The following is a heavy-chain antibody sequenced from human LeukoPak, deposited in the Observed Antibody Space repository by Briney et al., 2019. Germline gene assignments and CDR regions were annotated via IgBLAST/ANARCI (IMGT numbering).Heavy chain of an antibody. D-gene: IGHD3-10*01. Sequence: ASVKVSCKAAGYTFSGYYMHWVRQAPGQGLEWMGWINPNSGGTDYAQKFQGRVTMTRDTSISTAYMELSRLRSDDTAVYYCASGDRVTMLRGGNIGYFDYWGQGTLVTVSS. J-gene: IGHJ4*02. CDR3: ASGDRVTMLRGGNIGYFDY. CDR2: INPNSGGT. CDR1: GYTFSGYY. V-gene: IGHV1-2*02.